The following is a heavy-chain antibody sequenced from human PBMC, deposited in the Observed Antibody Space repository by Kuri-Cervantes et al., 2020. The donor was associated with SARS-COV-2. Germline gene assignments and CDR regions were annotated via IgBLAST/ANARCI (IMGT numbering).Heavy chain of an antibody. Sequence: SVKVSCKASGGTFSSYAISWVRQAPGQGLEWMGGIIPIFGTANYAQKFQGRVTITADESTSTAYMELSSLRSEDTAVYYCAGTIRIYSSSPRYYYYGKDVWGQGTTVTVSS. J-gene: IGHJ6*02. D-gene: IGHD6-6*01. CDR2: IIPIFGTA. CDR3: AGTIRIYSSSPRYYYYGKDV. V-gene: IGHV1-69*13. CDR1: GGTFSSYA.